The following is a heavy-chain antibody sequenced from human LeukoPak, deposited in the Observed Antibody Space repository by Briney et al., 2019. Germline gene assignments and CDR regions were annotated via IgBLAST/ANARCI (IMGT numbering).Heavy chain of an antibody. CDR3: ARLGAAAGTEIEY. D-gene: IGHD6-13*01. Sequence: SETLSLTCTVSGASITSSGYYWGWIRQPPGKGLEWIGEINHSGSTNYNPSLKSRVTISVDTSKNQFSLKLSSVTAADTAVYYCARLGAAAGTEIEYWGQGTLVTVSS. CDR2: INHSGST. V-gene: IGHV4-39*07. CDR1: GASITSSGYY. J-gene: IGHJ4*02.